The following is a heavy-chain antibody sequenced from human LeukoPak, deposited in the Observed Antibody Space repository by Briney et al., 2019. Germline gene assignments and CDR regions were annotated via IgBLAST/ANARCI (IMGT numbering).Heavy chain of an antibody. CDR1: GFIFSSYW. CDR2: INSDGSST. J-gene: IGHJ4*02. V-gene: IGHV3-74*01. D-gene: IGHD1-26*01. CDR3: AREGRGSYVKY. Sequence: PGGSLRLSCIGSGFIFSSYWMHWVRQAPGKGLVWDSRINSDGSSTSYADSVKGRFTISRDNAKNTLYLQMNSLRAEDTAVYYCAREGRGSYVKYWGQGTLVTVSS.